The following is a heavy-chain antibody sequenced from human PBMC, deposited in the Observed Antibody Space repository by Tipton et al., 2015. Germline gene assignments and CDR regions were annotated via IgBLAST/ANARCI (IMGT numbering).Heavy chain of an antibody. J-gene: IGHJ4*01. D-gene: IGHD3-16*02. CDR2: IFHSGST. CDR3: VRHDASYDTAWGTYRPSFFDS. V-gene: IGHV4-61*01. Sequence: TLSLTCSVSGGSVTSNNYFWSWIRQPPGKGLEWIGYIFHSGSTSYNPSLRSRVFISIDTSKNQFSLKLNSVTAADTAAYYCVRHDASYDTAWGTYRPSFFDSWGQGNLVIVSS. CDR1: GGSVTSNNYF.